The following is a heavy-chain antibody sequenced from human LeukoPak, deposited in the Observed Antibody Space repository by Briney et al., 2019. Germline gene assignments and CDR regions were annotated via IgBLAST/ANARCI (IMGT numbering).Heavy chain of an antibody. V-gene: IGHV3-21*01. Sequence: GGSLRLSCAASGFTFSSYNMNWVRQAPGKGLEWVSSISSGSNYIYYADSVKGRFTISRDNAKNSLYLQMNSLRAEDTAVYFCARGTPTTRDIDYWGQGTLVTVSS. CDR3: ARGTPTTRDIDY. CDR2: ISSGSNYI. CDR1: GFTFSSYN. D-gene: IGHD4-11*01. J-gene: IGHJ4*02.